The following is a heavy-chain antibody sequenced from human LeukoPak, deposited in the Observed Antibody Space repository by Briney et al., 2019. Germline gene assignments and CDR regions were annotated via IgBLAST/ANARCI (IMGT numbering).Heavy chain of an antibody. CDR3: ARAGRKSRGVDIVRKKETGYYYYMDV. Sequence: GGSLRLSCAASEFTFITYWMSWVRQAPGKGLEGVANIKQDGSEKYYVDSVKGRFTISRDNAKNSLYLQMDILRAEDTAVYYCARAGRKSRGVDIVRKKETGYYYYMDVWGKGTTVTVSS. V-gene: IGHV3-7*01. CDR2: IKQDGSEK. D-gene: IGHD2-15*01. CDR1: EFTFITYW. J-gene: IGHJ6*03.